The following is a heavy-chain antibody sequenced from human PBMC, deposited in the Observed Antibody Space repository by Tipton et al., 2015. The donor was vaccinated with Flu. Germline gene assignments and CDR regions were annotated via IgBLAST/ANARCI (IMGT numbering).Heavy chain of an antibody. J-gene: IGHJ3*01. V-gene: IGHV4-61*02. CDR2: IYTSGST. CDR1: GGSISSGSYY. Sequence: TLSLTCTVSGGSISSGSYYWSWIRQPAGKGLEWIGRIYTSGSTNYNPSLKSRVTISVDTSKNQFSLKLSSATAADTAVYYCARDLRGYSGYTGGDAFDLWGPGIMVTVSS. CDR3: ARDLRGYSGYTGGDAFDL. D-gene: IGHD5-12*01.